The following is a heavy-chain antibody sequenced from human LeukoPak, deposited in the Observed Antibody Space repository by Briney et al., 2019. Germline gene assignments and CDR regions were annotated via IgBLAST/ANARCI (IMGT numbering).Heavy chain of an antibody. J-gene: IGHJ5*02. CDR1: GFTFSSYW. V-gene: IGHV3-7*01. CDR2: IKQDGSEK. D-gene: IGHD3-10*01. CDR3: ARSQPRDSGTYLFDWFDP. Sequence: GGSLRLSCAASGFTFSSYWMTWVRQAPGKGLEWVANIKQDGSEKYYVDSVKGRFTISRDNAKNSLYLQLNSLRAEDTAVYYCARSQPRDSGTYLFDWFDPWGQGTLVTVSS.